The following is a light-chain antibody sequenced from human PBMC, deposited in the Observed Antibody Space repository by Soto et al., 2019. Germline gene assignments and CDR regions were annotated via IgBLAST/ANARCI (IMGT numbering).Light chain of an antibody. CDR3: QQYGTSPRT. J-gene: IGKJ1*01. Sequence: EIVLTQSPGTLSLSPVERATLSCRASQSVINGYLAWYQQKAGQAPRLLIYDASSRATGIPDRFSGSGSGTDFTLTIVRLEPEDFAVYYCQQYGTSPRTFGQGTKVDIK. V-gene: IGKV3-20*01. CDR1: QSVINGY. CDR2: DAS.